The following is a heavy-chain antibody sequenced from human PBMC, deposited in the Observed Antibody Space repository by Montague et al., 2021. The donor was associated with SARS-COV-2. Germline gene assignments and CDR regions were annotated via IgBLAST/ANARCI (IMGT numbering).Heavy chain of an antibody. CDR2: VSVYSDSS. V-gene: IGHV3-23*01. CDR1: GFTFSNYA. CDR3: ATGGRTNVWYEEWFDS. J-gene: IGHJ5*01. D-gene: IGHD2-2*01. Sequence: SLRLSCAASGFTFSNYAVAWARHAPSRCLGWVSLVSVYSDSSSYPDSATGRFTISRDSSGDTVYLQIDYVSGDDTAVYFCATGGRTNVWYEEWFDSWGPGTLVTVSS.